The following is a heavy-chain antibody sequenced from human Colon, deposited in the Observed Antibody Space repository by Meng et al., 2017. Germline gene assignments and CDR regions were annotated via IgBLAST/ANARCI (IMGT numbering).Heavy chain of an antibody. Sequence: GESLKISCAASGFTFSSYDMHWVRQATGKGLEWVSAIGTAGDTYYPGSVKGRFTISSENAQNSLYLQMNSLRAGDTAVYYCARRSFGFNFDYWGQGTLVTVSS. CDR2: IGTAGDT. D-gene: IGHD3-10*01. CDR1: GFTFSSYD. J-gene: IGHJ4*02. V-gene: IGHV3-13*01. CDR3: ARRSFGFNFDY.